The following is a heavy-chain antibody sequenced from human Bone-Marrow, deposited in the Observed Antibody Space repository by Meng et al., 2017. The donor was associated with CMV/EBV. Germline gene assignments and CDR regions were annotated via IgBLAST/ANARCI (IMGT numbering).Heavy chain of an antibody. CDR2: IWYDGSNK. V-gene: IGHV3-33*06. J-gene: IGHJ6*02. CDR3: AKPIVVVPAALYYYYYYGMDV. Sequence: GGSLRLSCAASGFTFSSYGMHWVRQAPGKGLEWVAVIWYDGSNKYYADSVKGRFTISRDNSKNTLYLQMNSLRAEDTAVYYCAKPIVVVPAALYYYYYYGMDVWGQGTTVTVSS. CDR1: GFTFSSYG. D-gene: IGHD2-2*01.